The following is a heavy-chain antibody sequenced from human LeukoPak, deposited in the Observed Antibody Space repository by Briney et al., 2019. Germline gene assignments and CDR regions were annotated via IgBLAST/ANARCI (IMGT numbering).Heavy chain of an antibody. CDR2: IYYSGST. CDR3: ARDREYSSSGLVWFDP. Sequence: SETLSLTCTVSGGSISSRSYYWGWIRQPPGKGLEWIGNIYYSGSTNYNPSLKSRVTISVDTSENQFSLKLTSVTAADTAVYYCARDREYSSSGLVWFDPWGHGILVTVSS. V-gene: IGHV4-39*07. D-gene: IGHD6-6*01. CDR1: GGSISSRSYY. J-gene: IGHJ5*02.